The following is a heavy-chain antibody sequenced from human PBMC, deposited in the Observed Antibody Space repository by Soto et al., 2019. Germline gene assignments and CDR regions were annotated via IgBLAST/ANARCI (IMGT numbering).Heavy chain of an antibody. D-gene: IGHD5-18*01. J-gene: IGHJ1*01. V-gene: IGHV3-43*01. Sequence: DVQLVESGGAVVPPGGSLRLSCEASGFTFDDYIMHWVRQAPGKGLEWVSLINWDGSTTSYADSVKGRFTISRDNSKESLFLEMSSLRTEDTALYYCAKDRLAMTNGRMSIQHWGQGTQVTVSS. CDR2: INWDGSTT. CDR1: GFTFDDYI. CDR3: AKDRLAMTNGRMSIQH.